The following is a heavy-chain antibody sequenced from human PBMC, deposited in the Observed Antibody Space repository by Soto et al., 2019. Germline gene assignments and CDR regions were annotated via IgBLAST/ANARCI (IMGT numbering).Heavy chain of an antibody. V-gene: IGHV1-69*06. CDR3: ARGVYGSGNYYTGPSAFDI. Sequence: QVQLEQSGAEVKKPGSSVKVSCKASGGTLSDHGVSWLRQAPGQGLEWVGGTIPVFDTAKYAQKLQGRVTIAADKSTTIAYMELSSLRSEDTAFYYCARGVYGSGNYYTGPSAFDIWGQGTMVIVSS. J-gene: IGHJ3*02. CDR1: GGTLSDHG. D-gene: IGHD3-10*01. CDR2: TIPVFDTA.